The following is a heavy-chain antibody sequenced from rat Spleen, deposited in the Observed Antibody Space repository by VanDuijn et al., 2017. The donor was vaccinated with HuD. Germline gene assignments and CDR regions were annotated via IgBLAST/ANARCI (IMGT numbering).Heavy chain of an antibody. Sequence: EVQLMESGGGLVQPGESLKLSCAASGFTFRNYGMHWIRQAPTKGLEWVASISPSGGSTYYRDSVKGRFTISRDNARGTLYLQMDSLRSEDTATYYCVRDGGYWYFDFWGPGTMVTVSS. CDR2: ISPSGGST. V-gene: IGHV5-19*01. CDR3: VRDGGYWYFDF. D-gene: IGHD1-11*01. CDR1: GFTFRNYG. J-gene: IGHJ1*01.